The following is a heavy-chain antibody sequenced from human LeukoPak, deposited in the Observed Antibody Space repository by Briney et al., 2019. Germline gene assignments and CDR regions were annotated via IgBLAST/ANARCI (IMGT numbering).Heavy chain of an antibody. J-gene: IGHJ4*02. CDR3: ARDFFPIVDSSWYEIGY. D-gene: IGHD6-13*01. CDR2: ISYDGYDK. CDR1: GFIFSSYT. Sequence: EGSLRLSCAASGFIFSSYTMNWVRQTPGKGLEWVTLISYDGYDKSYADSVRGRFTISRDNSKNTLYLQMDSLRSEDTAVYYCARDFFPIVDSSWYEIGYWGQGTLVTVSS. V-gene: IGHV3-30-3*01.